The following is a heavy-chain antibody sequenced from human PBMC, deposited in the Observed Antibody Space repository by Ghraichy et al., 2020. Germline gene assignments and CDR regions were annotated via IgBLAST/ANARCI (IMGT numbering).Heavy chain of an antibody. CDR3: ARTSNGYSTYYFDY. J-gene: IGHJ4*02. CDR1: GFSLSTSGMC. CDR2: IDWDDDK. Sequence: SGPTLVKPTQTLTLTCTFSGFSLSTSGMCVSWIRQPPGKALEWLALIDWDDDKYYSTSLKTWLTISKDTSNNQVVLTMTNMDPVDTATYYCARTSNGYSTYYFDYWGQGTLVTVSS. D-gene: IGHD3-22*01. V-gene: IGHV2-70*01.